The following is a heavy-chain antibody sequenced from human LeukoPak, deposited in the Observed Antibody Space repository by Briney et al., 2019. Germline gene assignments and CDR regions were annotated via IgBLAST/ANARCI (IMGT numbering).Heavy chain of an antibody. Sequence: GGSLRLSCAASGFTFSIYAMSWVRQAPGKGLEWVSVISGSGGSTYYADSVKGRFTISRDNFKNTLYLQMNSLRAEDTALYYCAKVPTVVVTATLYFDCWGRGTLVTVSS. CDR3: AKVPTVVVTATLYFDC. CDR2: ISGSGGST. D-gene: IGHD2-21*02. J-gene: IGHJ4*02. CDR1: GFTFSIYA. V-gene: IGHV3-23*01.